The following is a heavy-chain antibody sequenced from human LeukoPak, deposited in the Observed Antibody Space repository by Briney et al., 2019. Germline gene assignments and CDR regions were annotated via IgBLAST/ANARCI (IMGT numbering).Heavy chain of an antibody. V-gene: IGHV3-30-3*01. J-gene: IGHJ4*02. CDR3: ATGTWLY. CDR2: ISYDGSNK. D-gene: IGHD1-7*01. Sequence: GGSLRLSCAASGFTFSSYAMHWVRQAPGKGLEWVAVISYDGSNKYYADSVKGRFTISRVNSKNTLYLQMNSLRAEDTAVYYCATGTWLYWGQGTLVTVSS. CDR1: GFTFSSYA.